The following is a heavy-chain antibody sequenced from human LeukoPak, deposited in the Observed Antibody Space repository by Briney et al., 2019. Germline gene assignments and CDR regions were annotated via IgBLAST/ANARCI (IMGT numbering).Heavy chain of an antibody. Sequence: SETLSLTCTVSGGSISSGGYYWSWIRQHPGKGLEWIGYIYYSGSTYYNPSLKSRVTISVDTSKNQFSLKLSSVTAADTAVYYCARRRYYYDSSGYPTSIDYWGQGTLVTVSS. CDR1: GGSISSGGYY. CDR2: IYYSGST. D-gene: IGHD3-22*01. CDR3: ARRRYYYDSSGYPTSIDY. J-gene: IGHJ4*02. V-gene: IGHV4-31*03.